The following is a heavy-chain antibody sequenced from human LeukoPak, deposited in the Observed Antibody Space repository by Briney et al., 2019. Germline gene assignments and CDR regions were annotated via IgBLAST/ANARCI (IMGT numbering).Heavy chain of an antibody. Sequence: ASVKVSCKASGYTFTSYGISWVRQAPGQGLEWMGWISAYNGNTNYAQKLQGRVTMTTDTSTSTAHMELRSLRSDDTAVYYCAREASLYCSSTSCYGWFDPWGQGTLVTVSS. CDR3: AREASLYCSSTSCYGWFDP. D-gene: IGHD2-2*01. V-gene: IGHV1-18*01. CDR1: GYTFTSYG. J-gene: IGHJ5*02. CDR2: ISAYNGNT.